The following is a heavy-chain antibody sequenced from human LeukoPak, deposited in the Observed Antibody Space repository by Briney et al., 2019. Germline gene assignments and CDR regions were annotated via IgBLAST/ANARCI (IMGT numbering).Heavy chain of an antibody. CDR2: ISAYNGNT. CDR1: GYTFTSYG. J-gene: IGHJ5*02. CDR3: ARDVAVVRNDYGDYGGWFDP. V-gene: IGHV1-18*01. D-gene: IGHD4-17*01. Sequence: GASVKVSCKASGYTFTSYGISWVRQAPGQGLEWMGWISAYNGNTNYAQKLQGRVTMTTDTSTSTAYMELRSLRSDDTAVYYCARDVAVVRNDYGDYGGWFDPWGQGTLVTVSS.